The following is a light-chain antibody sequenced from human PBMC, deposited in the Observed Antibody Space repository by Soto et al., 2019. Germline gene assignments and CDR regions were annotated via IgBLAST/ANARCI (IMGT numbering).Light chain of an antibody. J-gene: IGKJ4*01. CDR3: QQYNNWPLT. CDR2: GAS. V-gene: IGKV3-15*01. CDR1: QSVGRN. Sequence: EIVMTQSPATLSVSPGERATLSCRASQSVGRNLAWYQQKPGQAPRLLIYGASTRATGMPARFSGSGSGTEFTLTISSLQSEDFAVYYCQQYNNWPLTFGGGTKVDIK.